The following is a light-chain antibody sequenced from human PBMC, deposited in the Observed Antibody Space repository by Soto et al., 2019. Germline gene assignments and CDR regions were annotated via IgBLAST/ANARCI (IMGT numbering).Light chain of an antibody. CDR3: QQYNSYSWT. J-gene: IGKJ1*01. CDR2: DAS. Sequence: DIQMTQSPSTLSSNLGDRVTITCRASQSISSWLAWYQQKPGKAPKLLIYDASSLESGVPSRFSGSGSGTEFTLTISSLQPDDFATYYCQQYNSYSWTFGQGTKVDIK. CDR1: QSISSW. V-gene: IGKV1-5*01.